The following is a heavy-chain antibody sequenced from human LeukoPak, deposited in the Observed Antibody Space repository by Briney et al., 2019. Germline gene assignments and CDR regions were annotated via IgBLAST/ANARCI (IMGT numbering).Heavy chain of an antibody. CDR2: ISSSSSYI. CDR3: TGTVVTPGAFDI. V-gene: IGHV3-21*01. Sequence: PGGSLRLSCAASGFTFSSYSMNWVRQAPGKGLEWVSSISSSSSYIYYADSVKGRFTISRDNAKNSLYLQMNSLRAEDTAVYYRTGTVVTPGAFDIWGQGTMVTVSS. D-gene: IGHD4-23*01. CDR1: GFTFSSYS. J-gene: IGHJ3*02.